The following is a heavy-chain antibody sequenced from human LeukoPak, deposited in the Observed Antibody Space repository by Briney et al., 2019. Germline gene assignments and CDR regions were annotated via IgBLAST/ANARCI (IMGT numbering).Heavy chain of an antibody. CDR1: GFTFSSYG. D-gene: IGHD3-10*01. J-gene: IGHJ6*04. Sequence: GGSLRLSCAASGFTFSSYGMHWVRQAPGKGLEWVAVIWYDGSNKYYADSVKGRFTISRDNSKNTLYLQMNSLRAEDTAVYYCARVPGYYGSGSLGYGMDVWGKGTTVTVSS. V-gene: IGHV3-33*01. CDR2: IWYDGSNK. CDR3: ARVPGYYGSGSLGYGMDV.